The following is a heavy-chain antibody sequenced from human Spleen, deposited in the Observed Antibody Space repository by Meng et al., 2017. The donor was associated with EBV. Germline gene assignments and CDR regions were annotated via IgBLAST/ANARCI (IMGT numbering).Heavy chain of an antibody. CDR1: GWSFSGYY. V-gene: IGHV4-34*01. J-gene: IGHJ5*02. Sequence: QVQEWGAGLLKPWETLSLPHAGYGWSFSGYYWSWIRQPPWKGLEWIGEINHRGSTNYIPSLKSRVTISVDTSKNQFSLKLSSVTAADTAVYYCARGETKDDYGDVNWFDPWGQGTLVTVSS. D-gene: IGHD4-17*01. CDR2: INHRGST. CDR3: ARGETKDDYGDVNWFDP.